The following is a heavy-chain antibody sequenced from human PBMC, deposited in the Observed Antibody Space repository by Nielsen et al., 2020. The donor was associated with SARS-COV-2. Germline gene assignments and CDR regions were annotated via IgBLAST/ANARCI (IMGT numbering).Heavy chain of an antibody. Sequence: GESLKISCAASGFTFSASGMNWVCQAPGRGREWISYINGGETHVYYAASVKGRFTIFRDNAKNALYLQMNSLRDDDTAVYYCARQTVSSYQLLRKYYYYIDVWGKGTTVTVSS. V-gene: IGHV3-48*02. CDR1: GFTFSASG. J-gene: IGHJ6*03. D-gene: IGHD2-2*01. CDR3: ARQTVSSYQLLRKYYYYIDV. CDR2: INGGETHV.